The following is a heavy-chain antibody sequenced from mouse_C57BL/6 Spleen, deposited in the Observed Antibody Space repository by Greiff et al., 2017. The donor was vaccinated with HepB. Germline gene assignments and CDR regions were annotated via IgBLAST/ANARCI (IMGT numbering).Heavy chain of an antibody. V-gene: IGHV1-67*01. Sequence: VKLVESGPELVRPGVSVKISCKGSGYTFTDYAMHWVKQSHAKSLEWIGAISTYYGDASYNQKFKDKATMTVDKSSSTAYMELARLTSEDSAVYYCARGGIYIGFDYWGQGTTLTVSS. CDR1: GYTFTDYA. J-gene: IGHJ2*01. D-gene: IGHD2-1*01. CDR3: ARGGIYIGFDY. CDR2: ISTYYGDA.